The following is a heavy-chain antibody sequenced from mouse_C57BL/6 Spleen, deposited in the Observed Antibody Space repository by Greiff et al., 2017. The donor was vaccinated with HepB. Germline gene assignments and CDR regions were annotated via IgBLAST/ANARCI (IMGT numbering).Heavy chain of an antibody. J-gene: IGHJ3*01. CDR1: GYAFSSSW. V-gene: IGHV1-82*01. Sequence: VQLQESGPELVKPGASVKISCKASGYAFSSSWMNWVKQRPGKGLEWIGRIYPGDGDTNYNGKFKGKATLTADKSSSTAYMQLSSLTSEDSAVYFCARERITTEGVFAYWGQGTLVTVSA. CDR2: IYPGDGDT. D-gene: IGHD1-1*01. CDR3: ARERITTEGVFAY.